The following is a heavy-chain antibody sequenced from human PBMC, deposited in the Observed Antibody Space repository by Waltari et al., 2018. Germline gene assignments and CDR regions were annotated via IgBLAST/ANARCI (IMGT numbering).Heavy chain of an antibody. CDR3: ATGGAKYAIDI. D-gene: IGHD2-8*01. V-gene: IGHV1-3*01. Sequence: QVQLVQSGAEVKKPGASVKVSCKASGYTLTSYAMHWVRQDPGQRLEWMGGINAGNGNTKYSQKFQGRVTITRDTSASTAYMELSSLRSEDTAGYYCATGGAKYAIDIWGQGTMVTVSS. J-gene: IGHJ3*02. CDR2: INAGNGNT. CDR1: GYTLTSYA.